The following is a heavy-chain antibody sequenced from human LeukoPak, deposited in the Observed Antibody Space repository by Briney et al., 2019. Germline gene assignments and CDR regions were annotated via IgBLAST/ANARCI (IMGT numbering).Heavy chain of an antibody. D-gene: IGHD3-10*01. CDR1: GFTFSSYE. CDR2: ISSSGSTI. J-gene: IGHJ5*02. V-gene: IGHV3-48*03. Sequence: GGSLRLSCAASGFTFSSYEMNWVRQAPGKGLEWVSYISSSGSTIYYADSVKGRFTISRDNSKNTLYLQMNSLRAADTAVYYCARQGTYYYGSGRGFDPWGQGTLVTVSS. CDR3: ARQGTYYYGSGRGFDP.